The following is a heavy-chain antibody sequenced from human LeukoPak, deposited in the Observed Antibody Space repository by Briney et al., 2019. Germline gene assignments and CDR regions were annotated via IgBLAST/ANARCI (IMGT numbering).Heavy chain of an antibody. CDR3: ARAYCGGDCYLNWFDP. V-gene: IGHV4-39*01. Sequence: SETLSLTCTASGGSISSSSYYWGWIRQPPGKGLGWIGSIYYSGSTYYNPSLKSRVTISVDTSKNQFSLKLSSVTAADTAVYYCARAYCGGDCYLNWFDPWGQGTLVTVSS. J-gene: IGHJ5*02. CDR2: IYYSGST. D-gene: IGHD2-21*01. CDR1: GGSISSSSYY.